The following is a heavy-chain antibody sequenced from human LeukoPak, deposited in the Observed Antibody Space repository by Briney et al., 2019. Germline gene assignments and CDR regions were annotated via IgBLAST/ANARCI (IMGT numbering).Heavy chain of an antibody. Sequence: ASVKVSCKASGYTFTSYGISWVRQAPGQGLEWMGWISAYNGNTNYAQKLQGRVTMTTDTSTSTAYMELRSLRSDDTAVYYCARDRRVAVAETFDYWGQGTLVTVSS. D-gene: IGHD6-19*01. CDR3: ARDRRVAVAETFDY. CDR2: ISAYNGNT. CDR1: GYTFTSYG. J-gene: IGHJ4*02. V-gene: IGHV1-18*01.